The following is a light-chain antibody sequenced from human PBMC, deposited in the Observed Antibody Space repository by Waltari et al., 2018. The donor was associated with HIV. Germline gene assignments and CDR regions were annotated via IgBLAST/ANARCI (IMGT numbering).Light chain of an antibody. CDR3: QVWDSTSDHVV. CDR1: NLERKS. Sequence: SSALTQPPSVSVAPGKTARITCGGANLERKSVHWYQQKPGQAPLLVIYYDTDRPSGIPERFSGSNSGDTATLTISRVGDGDEADYFCQVWDSTSDHVVFGGGTKLTVL. J-gene: IGLJ3*02. V-gene: IGLV3-21*04. CDR2: YDT.